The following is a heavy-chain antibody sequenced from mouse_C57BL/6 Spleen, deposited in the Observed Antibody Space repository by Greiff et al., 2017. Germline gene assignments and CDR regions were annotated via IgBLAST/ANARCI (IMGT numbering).Heavy chain of an antibody. CDR3: AREVTQFTY. J-gene: IGHJ3*01. CDR1: GFTFSSYA. CDR2: ISDGGGYT. Sequence: EVKVVESGGGLVKPGGSLKLSCAASGFTFSSYAMSWVRQTPEKRLEWVATISDGGGYTYYPDNVKGRFTISRDNAKNNLYLQMSHLKSEDTAMYYCAREVTQFTYWGQGTLVTVSA. V-gene: IGHV5-4*01.